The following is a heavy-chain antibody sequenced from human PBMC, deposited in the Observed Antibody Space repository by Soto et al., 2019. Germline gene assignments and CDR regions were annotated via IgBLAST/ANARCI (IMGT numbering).Heavy chain of an antibody. CDR1: GFTVSNTY. J-gene: IGHJ6*04. V-gene: IGHV3-66*01. CDR3: ARDVGV. Sequence: EVQLVNPGGAWFKPGGSLRLSCAASGFTVSNTYRSWVRQAPGKGLEWVSVFYSGGSTYYADAVKGRFTISRDNSKNTLYLQMNSLRAEDTAVYYCARDVGVWGRGTTVTVSS. CDR2: FYSGGST.